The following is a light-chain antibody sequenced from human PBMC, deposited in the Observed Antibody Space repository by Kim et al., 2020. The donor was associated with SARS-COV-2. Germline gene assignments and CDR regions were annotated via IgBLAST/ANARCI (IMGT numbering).Light chain of an antibody. CDR3: QQYTKRWT. CDR1: KSISGG. V-gene: IGKV1-5*01. Sequence: ASVGAKVTNTCRASKSISGGVAWYQQTLGKAPKLLINDASSLESGVPSRFSGSVSGTNFSLFVSSLQPDEFASYYCQQYTKRWTFGQGTKVDSK. J-gene: IGKJ1*01. CDR2: DAS.